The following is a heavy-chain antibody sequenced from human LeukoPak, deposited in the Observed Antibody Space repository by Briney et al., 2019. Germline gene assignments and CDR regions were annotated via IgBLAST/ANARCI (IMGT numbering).Heavy chain of an antibody. CDR1: GGSISSGSYY. CDR3: AREGLGGSGKYYYYYGMDV. D-gene: IGHD1-14*01. J-gene: IGHJ6*02. CDR2: IYTSGST. V-gene: IGHV4-61*02. Sequence: SQTLSLTCTVSGGSISSGSYYWSWIRQPAGKGLEWIGRIYTSGSTNYNPSLKSRVTISVDTSKNQFSLKLSSVTAADTAVYYCAREGLGGSGKYYYYYGMDVWGQGTTVTVSS.